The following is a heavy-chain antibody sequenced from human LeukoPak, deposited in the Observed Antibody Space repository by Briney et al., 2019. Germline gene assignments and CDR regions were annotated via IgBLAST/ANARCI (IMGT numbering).Heavy chain of an antibody. CDR2: ISAYNGNT. D-gene: IGHD2-21*02. CDR3: ARDPLAYCAGDCYHRFFDY. J-gene: IGHJ4*02. V-gene: IGHV1-18*01. Sequence: ASVKVSCTASGYTFTSYGISWVRQAPGQGLEWMGWISAYNGNTNYAPKLQGRVTMTTDTSTSTAYMELRSLRSDDTAVYYCARDPLAYCAGDCYHRFFDYWGQGTLVTVSS. CDR1: GYTFTSYG.